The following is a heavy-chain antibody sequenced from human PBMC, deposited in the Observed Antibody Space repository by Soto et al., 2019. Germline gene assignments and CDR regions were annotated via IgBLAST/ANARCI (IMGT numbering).Heavy chain of an antibody. J-gene: IGHJ4*02. CDR1: EFTFSNYW. Sequence: GGSLRLSCAASEFTFSNYWMNWVRQAPGKGLEWVANIKRDGSEKYYVDSVKGRFTISRDNAKNSLYLQMNSLRAEDTAVYYCERERRTKYGDYGNFDYWGQGTLVTVSS. CDR2: IKRDGSEK. D-gene: IGHD4-17*01. CDR3: ERERRTKYGDYGNFDY. V-gene: IGHV3-7*03.